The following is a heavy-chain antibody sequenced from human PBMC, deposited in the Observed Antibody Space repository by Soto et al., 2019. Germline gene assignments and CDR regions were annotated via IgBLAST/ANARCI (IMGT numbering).Heavy chain of an antibody. Sequence: QVQLVQSGAEVKKPGSSVKVSCKASGGTFSSYAISWVRQAPGQGLEWMGGIIPIFGTANYAQQFQGRVTITADKATSKAYMEVSSRRSEDTAVYYCARGVGIAVAGTPGYYGMDVWGQGTTVTVSS. CDR3: ARGVGIAVAGTPGYYGMDV. J-gene: IGHJ6*02. CDR1: GGTFSSYA. CDR2: IIPIFGTA. D-gene: IGHD6-19*01. V-gene: IGHV1-69*06.